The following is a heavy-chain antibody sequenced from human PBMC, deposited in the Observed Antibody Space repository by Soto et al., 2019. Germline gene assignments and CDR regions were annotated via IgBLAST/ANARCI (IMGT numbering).Heavy chain of an antibody. CDR2: INHSGRT. V-gene: IGHV4-34*01. D-gene: IGHD3-16*01. Sequence: QVQLQQWGAGLLKPSETLSLICAVYGGSFSGYYWSWIRQPPGKGLAWIGEINHSGRTNYHPSRKCRGTISLVPSKNQVPRKLTSVTAEDPAVYYRARGRGKATLRGVMGYWGQGTLVTVSS. J-gene: IGHJ4*02. CDR1: GGSFSGYY. CDR3: ARGRGKATLRGVMGY.